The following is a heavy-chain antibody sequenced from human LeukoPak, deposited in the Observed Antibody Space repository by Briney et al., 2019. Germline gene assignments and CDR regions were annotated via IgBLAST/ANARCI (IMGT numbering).Heavy chain of an antibody. Sequence: PSETLSLSCAVCGGSFSCYYWSGLRQPPGKLLEWIGEIYHSGSTNYNPSLKSRVTISVDTSKNQFSLKLSSVTAADTAVYYCAGGATTDYWGQGTLVTVSS. CDR1: GGSFSCYY. CDR3: AGGATTDY. J-gene: IGHJ4*02. V-gene: IGHV4-34*01. CDR2: IYHSGST. D-gene: IGHD5-12*01.